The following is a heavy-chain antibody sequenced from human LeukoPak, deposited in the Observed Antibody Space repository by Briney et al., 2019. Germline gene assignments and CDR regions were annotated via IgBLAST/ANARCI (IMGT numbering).Heavy chain of an antibody. Sequence: SETLSLTCAVYGGSFSGYYWSWIRQPPGKGLEWIGEINHSGSTNYNPSLKSRVTTSVDTSKNQFSLKLSSVTAADTAVYYCARVPPYYDILTGLGYVYGMDVWGQGTTVTVSS. V-gene: IGHV4-34*01. CDR3: ARVPPYYDILTGLGYVYGMDV. J-gene: IGHJ6*02. CDR2: INHSGST. CDR1: GGSFSGYY. D-gene: IGHD3-9*01.